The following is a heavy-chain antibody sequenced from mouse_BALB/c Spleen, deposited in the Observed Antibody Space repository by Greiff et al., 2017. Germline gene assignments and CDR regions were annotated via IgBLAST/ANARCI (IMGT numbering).Heavy chain of an antibody. Sequence: DVKLVESGGGLVKPGGSLKLSCAASGFTFSDYYMYWVRQTPEKRLEWVATISDGGSYTYYPDSVKGRFTISRDNAKNNLYLQMSSLKSEDTAMYYCAMGDYFDYWGQGTTLTVSS. V-gene: IGHV5-4*02. CDR2: ISDGGSYT. CDR1: GFTFSDYY. J-gene: IGHJ2*01. CDR3: AMGDYFDY. D-gene: IGHD2-3*01.